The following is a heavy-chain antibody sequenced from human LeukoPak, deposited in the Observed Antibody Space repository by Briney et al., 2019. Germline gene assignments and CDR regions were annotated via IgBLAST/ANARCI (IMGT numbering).Heavy chain of an antibody. J-gene: IGHJ4*02. V-gene: IGHV3-30*04. CDR3: AGSGRGDY. CDR2: ISYDGSNK. CDR1: GFTFSSYA. D-gene: IGHD1-26*01. Sequence: PGRSLRLSCAASGFTFSSYAMHWVRQAPGKGLEWVAVISYDGSNKYYADSVKGRFTISRDNSKNTLYLQMNGLRAEDTAVYYCAGSGRGDYWGQGTLVTVSS.